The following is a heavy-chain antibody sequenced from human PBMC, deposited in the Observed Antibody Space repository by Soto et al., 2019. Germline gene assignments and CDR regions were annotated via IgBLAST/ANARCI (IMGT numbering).Heavy chain of an antibody. CDR3: ARLYYYDSSGYHGFDY. D-gene: IGHD3-22*01. J-gene: IGHJ4*02. CDR2: IYPGDSDT. V-gene: IGHV5-51*01. Sequence: GESLKISCKGSGYSFTSYWIGWLPQIPGKGLEWMGIIYPGDSDTRYSPSFQGQVTISADKSISTAYLQWSSLKASDTAMYYCARLYYYDSSGYHGFDYWGQGTLVTVSS. CDR1: GYSFTSYW.